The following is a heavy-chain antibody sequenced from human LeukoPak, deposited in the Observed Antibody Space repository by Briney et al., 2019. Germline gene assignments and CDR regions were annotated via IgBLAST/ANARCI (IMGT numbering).Heavy chain of an antibody. V-gene: IGHV3-11*01. D-gene: IGHD5-18*01. CDR3: ARENVDTAMVNPDYYYYYYMDV. CDR1: GFTFSDYY. Sequence: GGSLRLSCAASGFTFSDYYMSWIRQAPGKGLEWVSYISSSVSSMWYADSVKGRFTISRDNAKNSLYLQMNSLRAEDTAVYYCARENVDTAMVNPDYYYYYYMDVWGKGTTVTVSS. CDR2: ISSSVSSM. J-gene: IGHJ6*03.